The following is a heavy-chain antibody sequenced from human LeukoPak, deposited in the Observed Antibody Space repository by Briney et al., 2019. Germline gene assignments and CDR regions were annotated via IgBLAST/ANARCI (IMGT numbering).Heavy chain of an antibody. J-gene: IGHJ4*02. CDR2: INTDGGST. V-gene: IGHV3-74*01. CDR3: AKGVIFWYYFDY. D-gene: IGHD2-21*01. Sequence: GSLRLSCAASGFTFGSYWMHWVRQAPGKGLVWVSRINTDGGSTTYADSVKGRFTISRDNAKNTLYLQMNSLRAEDTAVYYCAKGVIFWYYFDYWGQGTLVTVSS. CDR1: GFTFGSYW.